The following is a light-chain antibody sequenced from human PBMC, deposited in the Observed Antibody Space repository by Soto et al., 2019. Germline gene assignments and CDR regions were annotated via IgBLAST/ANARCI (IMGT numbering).Light chain of an antibody. CDR2: EVS. J-gene: IGLJ1*01. CDR3: LSYADTAYV. Sequence: QSALTQPPSASGSPGHSVTISCAGTSSDVGGYNYVSWYQQYPGKVPKLMIYEVSERPSGVPDRFSGSKSGNTAFLTVSGLQAEDEADYYCLSYADTAYVFGTGTKVTVL. V-gene: IGLV2-8*01. CDR1: SSDVGGYNY.